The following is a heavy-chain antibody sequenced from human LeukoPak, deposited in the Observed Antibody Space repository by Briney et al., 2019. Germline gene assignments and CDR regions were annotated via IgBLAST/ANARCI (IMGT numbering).Heavy chain of an antibody. CDR2: IRSNGNEK. V-gene: IGHV3-30*02. J-gene: IGHJ6*02. CDR3: AKDRDGSGSFKKRMDV. CDR1: GFNFRGYA. Sequence: PGGSLRLSCAASGFNFRGYAMHWVRQAPGKGLEWVALIRSNGNEKFYLDAVQGRFTISRDNSKNTLFLQMSSLSPEDTAVYYCAKDRDGSGSFKKRMDVWGQGTTVSVSS. D-gene: IGHD3-10*01.